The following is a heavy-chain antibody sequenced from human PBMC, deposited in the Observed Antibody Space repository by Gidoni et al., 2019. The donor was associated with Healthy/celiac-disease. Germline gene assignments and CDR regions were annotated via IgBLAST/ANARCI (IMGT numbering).Heavy chain of an antibody. CDR3: ASVAKQLVPAAFDY. CDR1: GASVPSNSAA. D-gene: IGHD6-6*01. V-gene: IGHV6-1*01. CDR2: TYYRSKWYN. J-gene: IGHJ4*02. Sequence: QEQLKQSGPGLGKPSQTLSLTCAISGASVPSNSAAWNWIRQSPSRGLEWLGRTYYRSKWYNDYAVSVKSRITINPDTSKNQFSLQLNSVTPEDTAVYYCASVAKQLVPAAFDYWGQGTLVTVSS.